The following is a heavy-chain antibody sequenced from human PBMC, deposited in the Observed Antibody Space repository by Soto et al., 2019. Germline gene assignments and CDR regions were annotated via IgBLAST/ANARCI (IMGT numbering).Heavy chain of an antibody. Sequence: LSLTCAVSGGSISSGGYSWSWIRQPPGKGLEWIGYIYHSGSTYYNPSLKSRVTISVDRSKNQFSLKLSSVTAADTAVYYCGCGGYYYYGMDVWGQGTTVTVSS. CDR3: GCGGYYYYGMDV. CDR2: IYHSGST. V-gene: IGHV4-30-2*01. J-gene: IGHJ6*02. CDR1: GGSISSGGYS. D-gene: IGHD2-15*01.